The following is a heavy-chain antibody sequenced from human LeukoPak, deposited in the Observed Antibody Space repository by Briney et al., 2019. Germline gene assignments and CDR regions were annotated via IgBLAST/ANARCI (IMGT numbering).Heavy chain of an antibody. CDR3: VRLRRNYDSSGYYYYYDY. CDR1: GYTFSSFS. Sequence: GGSLRLSCVASGYTFSSFSINWVRQAPGKGLEWVSSISVRCNYIYYADSVGGRFSISRDDARNSLYLQMDSLRGDDTAVYYCVRLRRNYDSSGYYYYYDYWGQGTLVTVSS. V-gene: IGHV3-21*01. CDR2: ISVRCNYI. J-gene: IGHJ4*02. D-gene: IGHD3-22*01.